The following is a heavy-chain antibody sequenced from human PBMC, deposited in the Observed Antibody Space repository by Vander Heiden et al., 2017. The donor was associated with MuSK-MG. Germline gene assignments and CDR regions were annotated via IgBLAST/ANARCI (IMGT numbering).Heavy chain of an antibody. CDR2: VYYSGTT. Sequence: QLQLQESGPGLVKPSDTLSLPCSVSGGSVITSSYHWAWPRQTPGQGPDWIGTVYYSGTTHYNPSFKSRLTMTIDTSRNQFSLNLRSVTAADTAVYFCGRDRNEVTAVWGQGTRVTVSS. J-gene: IGHJ4*02. CDR3: GRDRNEVTAV. CDR1: GGSVITSSYH. V-gene: IGHV4-39*07. D-gene: IGHD1-1*01.